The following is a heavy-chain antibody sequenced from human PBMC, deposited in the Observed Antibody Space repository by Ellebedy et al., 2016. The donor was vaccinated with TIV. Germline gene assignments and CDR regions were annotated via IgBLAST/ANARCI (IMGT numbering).Heavy chain of an antibody. CDR1: GYTFTSYA. CDR2: INTNTGNP. V-gene: IGHV7-4-1*02. D-gene: IGHD5-18*01. J-gene: IGHJ3*02. CDR3: GRPKGYGRDDAFDI. Sequence: ASVKVSCKASGYTFTSYAMNWVRQAPGQGLEWMGWINTNTGNPTYAQGFTGRFVFSLDTSVSTAYLQISSLKAEDTAVYYCGRPKGYGRDDAFDIWGQGTMVTVSS.